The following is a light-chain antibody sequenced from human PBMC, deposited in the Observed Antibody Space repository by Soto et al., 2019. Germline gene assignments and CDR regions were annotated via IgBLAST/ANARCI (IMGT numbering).Light chain of an antibody. CDR3: CSYVGRNTYV. CDR1: SSDVGGYNY. Sequence: QSALTQPRSASGSPGQLITISCTGTSSDVGGYNYVSWYQQHPAKAPKLIIFDVSKRPSGVPNRFSGSKSGNTASLTISGLRAEDEADYYCCSYVGRNTYVFGTGTKLTVL. J-gene: IGLJ1*01. CDR2: DVS. V-gene: IGLV2-11*01.